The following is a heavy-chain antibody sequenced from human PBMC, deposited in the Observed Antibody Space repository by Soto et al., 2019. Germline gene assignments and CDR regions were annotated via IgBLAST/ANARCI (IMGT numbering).Heavy chain of an antibody. CDR2: ISGSGGST. CDR3: AKDGAYSSSWYGFETQDSFDY. J-gene: IGHJ4*02. V-gene: IGHV3-23*01. D-gene: IGHD6-13*01. Sequence: PGGSLRLSCAASGFTFSSYAMSWVRQAPGKGLEWVSAISGSGGSTYYADSVKDRFTISRDNSKNTLYLQMNSLRAEDTAVYYCAKDGAYSSSWYGFETQDSFDYWGQGTLVTVSS. CDR1: GFTFSSYA.